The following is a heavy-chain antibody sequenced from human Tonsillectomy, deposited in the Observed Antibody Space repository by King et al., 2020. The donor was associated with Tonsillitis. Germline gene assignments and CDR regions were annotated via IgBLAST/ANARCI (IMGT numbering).Heavy chain of an antibody. D-gene: IGHD3-22*01. Sequence: VQLQQWGAGLLKPSETLSLTCAVYGGSFSGYYWSWIRQPPGKGLEWIGEINHSGSTNYNPSLKSRVTISVDTSKNQFSLKLSSLTAADTAVYYCARVYYCDSSSDSQECVDYWGQGTLVTVSS. J-gene: IGHJ4*02. CDR2: INHSGST. V-gene: IGHV4-34*01. CDR3: ARVYYCDSSSDSQECVDY. CDR1: GGSFSGYY.